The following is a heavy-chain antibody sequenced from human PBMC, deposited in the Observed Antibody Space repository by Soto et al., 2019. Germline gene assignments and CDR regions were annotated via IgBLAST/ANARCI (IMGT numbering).Heavy chain of an antibody. CDR1: GYTFTNLG. D-gene: IGHD2-21*02. J-gene: IGHJ4*02. CDR2: ITVYNDNT. Sequence: QAQLVQSGAEVKKPGASVKDSCKASGYTFTNLGISWVRQAPGQGLEWMGWITVYNDNTNYARKFRGRVTMTTDTSPRTASMEARSLRLDDTAVYYCAGGETALDYWGQETLVTDSS. V-gene: IGHV1-18*01. CDR3: AGGETALDY.